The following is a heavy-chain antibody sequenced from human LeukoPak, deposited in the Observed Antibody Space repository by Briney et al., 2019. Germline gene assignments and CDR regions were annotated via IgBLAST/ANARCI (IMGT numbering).Heavy chain of an antibody. CDR1: EFTVSTNY. J-gene: IGHJ4*02. CDR2: IYSTGGK. D-gene: IGHD6-19*01. Sequence: GGSLRLSCAASEFTVSTNYMTWVRQAPGKGLEGVSIIYSTGGKYYSDSVKGRFTISRDNSKHTLYLQMNSMRGDDTAVYYCARGSDGWFAFDYWGQGNLVTVSS. V-gene: IGHV3-66*01. CDR3: ARGSDGWFAFDY.